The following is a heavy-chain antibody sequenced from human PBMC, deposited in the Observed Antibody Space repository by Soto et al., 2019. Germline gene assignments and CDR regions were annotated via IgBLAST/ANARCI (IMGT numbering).Heavy chain of an antibody. CDR2: IYYSGST. CDR3: ARVYYDYIWGKDAFDI. CDR1: GGSISSYY. J-gene: IGHJ3*02. D-gene: IGHD3-16*01. Sequence: PSETLSLTCTVSGGSISSYYWSWIRQPPGKGLEWIGYIYYSGSTNYNPSLKSRVTISVDTSKNQFSLKLSSVTAADTAVYYCARVYYDYIWGKDAFDIWGQGTMVTVSS. V-gene: IGHV4-59*08.